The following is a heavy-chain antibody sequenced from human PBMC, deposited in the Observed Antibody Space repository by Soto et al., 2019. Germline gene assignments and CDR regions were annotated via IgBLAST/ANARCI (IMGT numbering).Heavy chain of an antibody. CDR1: GFTFSSYA. CDR3: AKDPFEYSGYDYLYAFDI. Sequence: GGSLRLSCAASGFTFSSYAMSWVRQAPGKGLEWVSAISGSGGSTYYADSVKGRFTISRDNSKNTLYPQMNSLRAEDTAVYYCAKDPFEYSGYDYLYAFDIWGQGTMVTVSS. V-gene: IGHV3-23*01. CDR2: ISGSGGST. J-gene: IGHJ3*02. D-gene: IGHD5-12*01.